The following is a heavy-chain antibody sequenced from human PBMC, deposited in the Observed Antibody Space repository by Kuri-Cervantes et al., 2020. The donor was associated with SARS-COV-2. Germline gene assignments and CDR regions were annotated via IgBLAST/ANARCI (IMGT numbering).Heavy chain of an antibody. CDR3: AREDYDILSGHQLFDY. Sequence: GSLRLSCAAYGGSFSDYYWSWIRRPAGKGLEWIGSIYTSGSTNYNPSLKSRVTMSVDTSKNQFSLKLSSVAAADTAVYCCAREDYDILSGHQLFDYWGQGTLVTVSS. J-gene: IGHJ4*02. CDR2: IYTSGST. V-gene: IGHV4-59*10. CDR1: GGSFSDYY. D-gene: IGHD3-9*01.